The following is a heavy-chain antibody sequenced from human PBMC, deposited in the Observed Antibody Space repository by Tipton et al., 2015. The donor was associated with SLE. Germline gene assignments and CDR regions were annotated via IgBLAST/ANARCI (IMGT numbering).Heavy chain of an antibody. Sequence: QSGPEVKKPGASVKVSCKASGYTFTGYYMHWVRQAPGQGLEWMGRINPNSGGTNYAQKFQGRVTMTRDTSISTAYMELSRLRSDDTAVYYCARDYYDSRFAFDIWGQGTMVTVSS. CDR1: GYTFTGYY. CDR3: ARDYYDSRFAFDI. J-gene: IGHJ3*02. V-gene: IGHV1-2*06. CDR2: INPNSGGT. D-gene: IGHD3-22*01.